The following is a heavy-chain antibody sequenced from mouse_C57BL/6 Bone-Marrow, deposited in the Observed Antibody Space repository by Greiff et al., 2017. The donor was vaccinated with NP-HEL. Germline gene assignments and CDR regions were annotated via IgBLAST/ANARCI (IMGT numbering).Heavy chain of an antibody. CDR3: ARWALTGAGGFDY. J-gene: IGHJ2*01. V-gene: IGHV1-69*01. CDR1: GYTFTSYW. D-gene: IGHD4-1*01. Sequence: QVQLQQPGAELVMPGASVKLSCKASGYTFTSYWMHWVKQRPGQGLEWIGEIDPSDSYTNYNQKFKGKSTLTVDKSSSTAYMQLSSLTSEDSAVYYCARWALTGAGGFDYWGQGTTLTVSS. CDR2: IDPSDSYT.